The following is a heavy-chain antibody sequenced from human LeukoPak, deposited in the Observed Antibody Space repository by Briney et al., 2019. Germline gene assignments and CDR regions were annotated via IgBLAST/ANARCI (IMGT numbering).Heavy chain of an antibody. V-gene: IGHV4-34*01. Sequence: SETLSLTCAVHGGSFSGYLWSWIRQPPGKGLEWIGEINHSGRTNYNPSLKNRVTISEDTSKKQISLKLTSVTAADTAVYYCARGGYPFDYWGQGTLVTVAS. CDR3: ARGGYPFDY. CDR2: INHSGRT. J-gene: IGHJ4*02. CDR1: GGSFSGYL. D-gene: IGHD5-12*01.